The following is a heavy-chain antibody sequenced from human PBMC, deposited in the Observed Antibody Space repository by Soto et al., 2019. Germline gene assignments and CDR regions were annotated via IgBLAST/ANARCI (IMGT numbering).Heavy chain of an antibody. D-gene: IGHD2-21*01. J-gene: IGHJ5*02. Sequence: SETLSLTCTVSGGSISSYYWNWIRQPPGKGLEWIGYIYYRGNTNYNPSLKSRVTISVDTSKNQFSLKLSSVTAADTAVYYCATLPPRIVVSLLPIPTWGQGILVTVSS. CDR1: GGSISSYY. CDR3: ATLPPRIVVSLLPIPT. CDR2: IYYRGNT. V-gene: IGHV4-59*08.